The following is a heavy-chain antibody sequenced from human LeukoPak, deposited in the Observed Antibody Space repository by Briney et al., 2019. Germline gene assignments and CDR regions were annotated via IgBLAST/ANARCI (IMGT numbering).Heavy chain of an antibody. Sequence: SETLSLTCTVSGGSISSSPYYWGWIRQPPGKGLEWIGSIYYSGTTHYNPSLESRVTISVDTSKNQFSLKLSSVTAADTAVYYCARSWLNNWFDPWGQGTLVTVSS. CDR2: IYYSGTT. V-gene: IGHV4-39*07. CDR3: ARSWLNNWFDP. CDR1: GGSISSSPYY. J-gene: IGHJ5*02. D-gene: IGHD3-9*01.